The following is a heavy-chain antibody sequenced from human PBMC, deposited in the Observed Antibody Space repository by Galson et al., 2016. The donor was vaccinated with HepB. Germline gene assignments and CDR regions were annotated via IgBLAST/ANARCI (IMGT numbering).Heavy chain of an antibody. Sequence: SLRLSCAASGFTFRSYALHWVRQAPGKGLAWVAVIWYDGSDKYYADSVKGRFTISRDNSKNTLYLQMNSPRPEDTAVYYCAKDRRYYDSSGYFWEGYYYDGMDVWGQGTTVTVSS. V-gene: IGHV3-33*06. J-gene: IGHJ6*02. CDR2: IWYDGSDK. CDR3: AKDRRYYDSSGYFWEGYYYDGMDV. D-gene: IGHD3-22*01. CDR1: GFTFRSYA.